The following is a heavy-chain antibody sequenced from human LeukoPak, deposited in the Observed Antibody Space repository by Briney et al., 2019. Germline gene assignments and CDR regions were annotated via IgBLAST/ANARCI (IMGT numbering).Heavy chain of an antibody. CDR2: IFYSGNT. D-gene: IGHD6-19*01. CDR3: ARDPRYSSDWGPFDI. CDR1: GGSISNYY. V-gene: IGHV4-59*01. Sequence: PSETLSLTCSVSGGSISNYYWNWIRQSPGKGLEWIGYIFYSGNTNYNPSLKSRVTISLDTSKNQFSLKLSSVTAADTAVYFCARDPRYSSDWGPFDIWGQGTMVTVSS. J-gene: IGHJ3*02.